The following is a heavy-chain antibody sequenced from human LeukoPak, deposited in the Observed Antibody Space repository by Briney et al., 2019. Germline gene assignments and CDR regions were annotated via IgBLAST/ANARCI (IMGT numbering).Heavy chain of an antibody. CDR2: FDPEDGET. D-gene: IGHD6-13*01. CDR3: ATVPETARYSSSWYY. J-gene: IGHJ4*02. V-gene: IGHV1-24*01. CDR1: GYTLTELS. Sequence: GSSVTVSCKVSGYTLTELSMHWVRQAPGKGLEWMGGFDPEDGETIYAQKFQGRVTMTEDTSTDTAYMELSSLRSEDTAVYYCATVPETARYSSSWYYWGQGTLVTVSS.